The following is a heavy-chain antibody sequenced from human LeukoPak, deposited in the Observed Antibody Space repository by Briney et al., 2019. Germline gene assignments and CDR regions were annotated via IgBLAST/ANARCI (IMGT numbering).Heavy chain of an antibody. J-gene: IGHJ5*02. Sequence: GGSLRLSCAASGFTFSSYSMNWVRQAPGKGLEWVSSISSSSIYIYYADSVKGRFTISRDNAKNSVYLQMNSLRAEDTAVYYCARVKAAAWPDQWGQGNLVTVS. CDR1: GFTFSSYS. V-gene: IGHV3-21*01. CDR3: ARVKAAAWPDQ. CDR2: ISSSSIYI. D-gene: IGHD6-13*01.